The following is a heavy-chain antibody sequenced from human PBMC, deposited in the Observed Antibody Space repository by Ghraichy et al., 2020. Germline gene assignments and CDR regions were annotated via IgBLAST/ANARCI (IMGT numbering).Heavy chain of an antibody. Sequence: SETLSLTCTVSGGSISSYYWSWIRQPPGKGLEWIGYIYTSGSTNYNPSLKSRVTISVDTSKNQFSLKLSSVTAADTAVYYCARGSRGQWLVYYFDYWGQGTLVTVSS. CDR1: GGSISSYY. CDR3: ARGSRGQWLVYYFDY. D-gene: IGHD6-19*01. CDR2: IYTSGST. J-gene: IGHJ4*02. V-gene: IGHV4-4*09.